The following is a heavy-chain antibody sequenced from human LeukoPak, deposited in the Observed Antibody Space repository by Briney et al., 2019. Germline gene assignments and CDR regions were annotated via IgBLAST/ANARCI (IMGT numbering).Heavy chain of an antibody. D-gene: IGHD1-26*01. Sequence: GRSLRLSCTASGFTFGDSAMSWVRQAPGKGLEWVGFIRSKAYGGTTEYAASLKDRFTISRDDSKSIAYLQMRRLKIEDTAVYFCTRDLYSGTYYYQFDYWGQGTLVTVSS. CDR1: GFTFGDSA. CDR3: TRDLYSGTYYYQFDY. V-gene: IGHV3-49*04. CDR2: IRSKAYGGTT. J-gene: IGHJ4*02.